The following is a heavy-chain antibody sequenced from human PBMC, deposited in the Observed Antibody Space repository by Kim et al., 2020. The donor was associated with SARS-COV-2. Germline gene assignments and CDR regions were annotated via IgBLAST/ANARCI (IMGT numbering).Heavy chain of an antibody. J-gene: IGHJ6*02. V-gene: IGHV1-69*13. CDR2: IIPIFGTA. CDR1: GGTFSSYA. CDR3: ATVVVAATQTLYYYYGMDV. D-gene: IGHD2-15*01. Sequence: SVKVSCKASGGTFSSYAISWVRQAPGQGLEWMGGIIPIFGTANYAQKFQCRVTITADESTSTAYMELSSLRSEDTAVYYCATVVVAATQTLYYYYGMDVWGQGTTVTVSS.